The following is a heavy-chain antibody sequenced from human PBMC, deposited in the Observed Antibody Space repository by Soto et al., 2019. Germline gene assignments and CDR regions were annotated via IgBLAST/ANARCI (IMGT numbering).Heavy chain of an antibody. D-gene: IGHD3-16*01. CDR1: GFTFDDYA. J-gene: IGHJ4*02. V-gene: IGHV3-9*01. CDR3: AKDIGANAQYYFDY. CDR2: ISWSSGSI. Sequence: EVQLVESGGGLVQPGRSLRLSCAASGFTFDDYAMHWVRQAPGKGLEWVSGISWSSGSIGYADSVKGRFTISRDNAKNSLYLQMNSLRAEDTALYYCAKDIGANAQYYFDYWGQGTLVTVSS.